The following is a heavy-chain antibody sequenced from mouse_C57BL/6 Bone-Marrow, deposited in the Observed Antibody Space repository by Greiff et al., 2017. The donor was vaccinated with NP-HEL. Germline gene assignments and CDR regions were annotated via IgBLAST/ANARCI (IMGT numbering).Heavy chain of an antibody. CDR1: GYAFTNYL. CDR3: ARFGATVVSSYWYFDV. Sequence: QVQLQQSGAELVRPGTSVKVSCKASGYAFTNYLIEWVKQRPGQGLEWIGVINPGSGGTNYNEKFKGKATLTAEKSSSTADMQLSSLTSEDSAVYFCARFGATVVSSYWYFDVWGTGTTVTVSS. J-gene: IGHJ1*03. D-gene: IGHD1-1*01. V-gene: IGHV1-54*01. CDR2: INPGSGGT.